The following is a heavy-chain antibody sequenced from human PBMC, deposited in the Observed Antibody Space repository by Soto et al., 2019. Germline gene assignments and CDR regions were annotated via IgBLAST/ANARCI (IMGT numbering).Heavy chain of an antibody. D-gene: IGHD3-10*01. CDR3: AREVGTMVRGNHPYYGMDV. J-gene: IGHJ6*02. CDR1: GYTFTSYY. V-gene: IGHV1-46*01. Sequence: QVQLVQSGAEVKKPGASVKVSCKASGYTFTSYYMHWVRQAPGQGLEWMGIINTSGGSTSYAQKFQGRVTMTRDTSTSTVYMELSSLRSEDTAVYYCAREVGTMVRGNHPYYGMDVWGQGTTVTVSS. CDR2: INTSGGST.